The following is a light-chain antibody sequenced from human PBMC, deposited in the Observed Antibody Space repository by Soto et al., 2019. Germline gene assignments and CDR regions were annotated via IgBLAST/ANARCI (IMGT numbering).Light chain of an antibody. V-gene: IGLV2-14*01. CDR3: SSYTRSSTPGVV. CDR1: SSDVGGYNY. CDR2: DVS. Sequence: QSVLTQPASVSGSPGQSITISCTETSSDVGGYNYVSWYQQHPGKAPKLMIYDVSNRPSGVSNRFSGSKSGNTASLTISGLQAEDEADYYCSSYTRSSTPGVVFGGGTKLTVL. J-gene: IGLJ2*01.